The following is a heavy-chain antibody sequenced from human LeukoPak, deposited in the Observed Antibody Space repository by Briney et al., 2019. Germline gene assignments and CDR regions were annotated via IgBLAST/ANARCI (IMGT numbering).Heavy chain of an antibody. CDR1: GFTFSTYS. CDR3: VRDLHWGGFDV. V-gene: IGHV3-23*01. D-gene: IGHD7-27*01. CDR2: ISPSGDIT. J-gene: IGHJ3*01. Sequence: GSLRLSCAASGFTFSTYSMNWVRQAPGKGLEWVSGISPSGDITYYADSVMGRFSISRDNPKSTVSLQMSSLRAEDTALYYCVRDLHWGGFDVWGQGTMVTVSS.